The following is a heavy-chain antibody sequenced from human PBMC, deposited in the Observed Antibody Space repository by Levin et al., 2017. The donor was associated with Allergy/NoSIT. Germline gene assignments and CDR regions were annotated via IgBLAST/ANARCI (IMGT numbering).Heavy chain of an antibody. V-gene: IGHV3-49*03. D-gene: IGHD1-20*01. Sequence: GGSLRLSCTASGFTFGDYAMIWFRQAPGKGLEWVGYIASKAYRERTEYAASVKGRFFISRADSKSIAYLQMNTLETEDTAVYYCTRLPRNNYRPPFDYWGQGILVTVSS. CDR2: IASKAYRERT. CDR3: TRLPRNNYRPPFDY. J-gene: IGHJ4*02. CDR1: GFTFGDYA.